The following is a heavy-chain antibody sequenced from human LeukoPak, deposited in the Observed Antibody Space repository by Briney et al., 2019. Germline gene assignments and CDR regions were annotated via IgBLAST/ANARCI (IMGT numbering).Heavy chain of an antibody. CDR2: INHSGST. CDR3: ARGGLPLTILDQWFDP. Sequence: PSETLSLACAVYGGSFSAYYWSWIRQPPGKGLEWIGEINHSGSTNYNPSLKSRVTISVDTSKNQFSLKLRSVTAADTAEYFCARGGLPLTILDQWFDPWGQGTLVTVSS. D-gene: IGHD1-1*01. J-gene: IGHJ5*02. V-gene: IGHV4-34*01. CDR1: GGSFSAYY.